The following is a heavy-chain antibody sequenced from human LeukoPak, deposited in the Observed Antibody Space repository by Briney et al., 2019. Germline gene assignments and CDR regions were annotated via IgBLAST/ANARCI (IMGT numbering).Heavy chain of an antibody. CDR1: GFTFSSYS. CDR3: ASGALYCSSTSCYGY. D-gene: IGHD2-2*01. CDR2: ISSSSSYI. Sequence: KTGGSLRLSCAASGFTFSSYSMNWVRQAPGKGLEWVSSISSSSSYIYYADSVKGRFTISRDNAKNSLYLQMNSLRAEDTAVYYCASGALYCSSTSCYGYWGQGTLVTVSS. J-gene: IGHJ4*02. V-gene: IGHV3-21*01.